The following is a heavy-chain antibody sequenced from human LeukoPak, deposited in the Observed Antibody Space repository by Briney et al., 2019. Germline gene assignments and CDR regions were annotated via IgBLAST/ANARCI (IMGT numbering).Heavy chain of an antibody. Sequence: GGSLRLSCAASGFTFSSYAMHWVRQAPGKGLEWVAVISYDGSNKYYADTVKGRFTISRDNSKNTLYLQMNSLRAEDTAVYYCARDFDYWGQGTLVTVSS. CDR3: ARDFDY. CDR2: ISYDGSNK. CDR1: GFTFSSYA. J-gene: IGHJ4*02. V-gene: IGHV3-30-3*01.